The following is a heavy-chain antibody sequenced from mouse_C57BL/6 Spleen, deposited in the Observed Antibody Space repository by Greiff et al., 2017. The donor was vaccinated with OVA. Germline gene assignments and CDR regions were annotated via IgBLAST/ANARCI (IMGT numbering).Heavy chain of an antibody. CDR3: ARQGNYVNYAMDY. V-gene: IGHV5-15*01. CDR1: GFTFSDYG. Sequence: EVMLVESGGGLVQPGGSLKLSCAASGFTFSDYGMAWVRQAPRKGPEWVAFISNLAYSIYYADTVTGRFTISRENAKNTLYLEMSSLRSEDTAMYYCARQGNYVNYAMDYWGQGTSVTVSS. D-gene: IGHD2-1*01. CDR2: ISNLAYSI. J-gene: IGHJ4*01.